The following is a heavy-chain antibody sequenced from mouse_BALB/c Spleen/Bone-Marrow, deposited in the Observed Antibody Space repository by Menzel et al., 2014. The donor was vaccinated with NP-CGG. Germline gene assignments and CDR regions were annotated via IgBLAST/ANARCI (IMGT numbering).Heavy chain of an antibody. CDR2: IDPSYGGI. CDR3: AISIEYRPLDY. D-gene: IGHD2-14*01. Sequence: VQLQQSGPELEKPGASVKISCKASGYSFTGYNMSWVKQNNGKSLEWIGNIDPSYGGISYNQKSKGKATLTVDKSSNTAYMQLKSLTSEDSAVYYCAISIEYRPLDYWGQGTLVTVSA. J-gene: IGHJ3*01. CDR1: GYSFTGYN. V-gene: IGHV1-39*01.